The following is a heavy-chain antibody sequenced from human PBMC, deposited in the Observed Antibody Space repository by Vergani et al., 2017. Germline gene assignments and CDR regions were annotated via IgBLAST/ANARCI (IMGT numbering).Heavy chain of an antibody. D-gene: IGHD3-9*01. CDR1: GYTFSNYY. V-gene: IGHV1-46*03. Sequence: QVQVVQSGAEVKKSGASVKVSCKTSGYTFSNYYMHWVRQAPGQGLEWMGIINPSGGHTNYAQKFQGRVTMTRDTSTSTVYMELSSLRSEDTAIYCCARGDHGILTGYRYWGQGTLVTVSA. CDR2: INPSGGHT. CDR3: ARGDHGILTGYRY. J-gene: IGHJ4*02.